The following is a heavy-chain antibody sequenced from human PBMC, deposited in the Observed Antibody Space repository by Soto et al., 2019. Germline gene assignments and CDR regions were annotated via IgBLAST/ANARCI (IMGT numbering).Heavy chain of an antibody. J-gene: IGHJ4*02. D-gene: IGHD6-13*01. Sequence: QVQLQQWGAGLLKPSETLSLTCAIYGGSFSDYYWSWIRQPPGKGLEWIGEINHSGSTNYNPSLKSRVTISVDTSKNQFYLKLSSVTAADTAVYYCARGGIHRSDYWGQGTLVTVSS. CDR3: ARGGIHRSDY. V-gene: IGHV4-34*01. CDR2: INHSGST. CDR1: GGSFSDYY.